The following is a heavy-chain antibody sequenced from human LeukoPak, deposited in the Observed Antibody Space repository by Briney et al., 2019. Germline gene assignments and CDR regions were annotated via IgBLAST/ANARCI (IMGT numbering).Heavy chain of an antibody. D-gene: IGHD3-22*01. Sequence: SETLSLTCTVSGGSISSSSYYWGWIRQPPGKGLEWIGSIYYSGSTYYNPSLKSRVTISVDTSKSQFSLKLSSVTAADTAVYYCARGGSGYYYSDFDYWGQGTLVTVSS. CDR3: ARGGSGYYYSDFDY. V-gene: IGHV4-39*01. CDR1: GGSISSSSYY. J-gene: IGHJ4*02. CDR2: IYYSGST.